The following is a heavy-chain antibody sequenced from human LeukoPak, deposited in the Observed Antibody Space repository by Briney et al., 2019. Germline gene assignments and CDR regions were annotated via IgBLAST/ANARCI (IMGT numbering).Heavy chain of an antibody. CDR3: ARVAEDCSSTRCYAGVDY. V-gene: IGHV1-2*02. CDR1: GYTFTDYY. Sequence: GASVKVSCKASGYTFTDYYMHWVRQAPGQGLEWMGWLNPNSGDTNYAQKFQGRVSMTRDTSISTAYMDLSDLRSDDTAVYYCARVAEDCSSTRCYAGVDYWGQGTLVTVSS. CDR2: LNPNSGDT. D-gene: IGHD2-2*01. J-gene: IGHJ4*02.